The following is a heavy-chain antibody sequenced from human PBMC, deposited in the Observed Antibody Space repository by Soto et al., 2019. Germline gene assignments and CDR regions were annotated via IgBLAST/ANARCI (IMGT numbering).Heavy chain of an antibody. D-gene: IGHD5-18*01. J-gene: IGHJ6*02. Sequence: PGGSLRLSCAASGFTFSSYSMNWVRQAPGKGLEWVSSISSSSSYIYYADSVKGRFTISRDNAKNSLYLQMNSLRAEDTAVYYCARDRTAIYYGMDVWGQGTTVTVSS. CDR1: GFTFSSYS. CDR2: ISSSSSYI. CDR3: ARDRTAIYYGMDV. V-gene: IGHV3-21*01.